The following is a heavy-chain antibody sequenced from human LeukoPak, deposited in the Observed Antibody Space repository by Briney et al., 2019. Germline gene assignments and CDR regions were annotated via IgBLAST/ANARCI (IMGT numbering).Heavy chain of an antibody. V-gene: IGHV3-21*01. J-gene: IGHJ6*02. CDR2: KSSSSSYI. CDR1: GFTFSSYS. CDR3: ARVTTGDYYYYYGMDV. Sequence: RGSLRLSCAASGFTFSSYSMNWVRQAPGKGLEWVSSKSSSSSYIYYADSVKGRFTISRDNAKNSLYLQMNSLRAEDTAVCYCARVTTGDYYYYYGMDVWGQGTTVTVSS. D-gene: IGHD4-11*01.